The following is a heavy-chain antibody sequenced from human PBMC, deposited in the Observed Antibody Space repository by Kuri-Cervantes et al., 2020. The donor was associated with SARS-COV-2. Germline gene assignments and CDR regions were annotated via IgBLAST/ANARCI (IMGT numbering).Heavy chain of an antibody. CDR3: ARDPNFENFSYYMDV. Sequence: SVEVSCKASGYTFTSYYMHWVRQAPGQGLEWMGRIIPLLGTASYAQKFQGLVTITADKSTNTAFMEVISPSSEDTAIYYCARDPNFENFSYYMDVWGKGTTVTVSS. J-gene: IGHJ6*03. CDR2: IIPLLGTA. D-gene: IGHD2/OR15-2a*01. V-gene: IGHV1-69*08. CDR1: GYTFTSYY.